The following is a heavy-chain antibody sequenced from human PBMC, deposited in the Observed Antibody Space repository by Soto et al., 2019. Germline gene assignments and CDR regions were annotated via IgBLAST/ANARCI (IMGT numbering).Heavy chain of an antibody. D-gene: IGHD2-15*01. CDR1: GNIFTAYS. CDR2: VNPSGGSA. Sequence: QVQLVQSGAEVKKPGASVKVSCKTSGNIFTAYSMHWVRQAPGQGLEWMGVVNPSGGSAHYAQSFEGRVTLTRDTSTSTFYMELSSLRSEDTAVYYCAREENCRGGTCYSEYFHHWGQGTLVTDSS. J-gene: IGHJ1*01. V-gene: IGHV1-46*01. CDR3: AREENCRGGTCYSEYFHH.